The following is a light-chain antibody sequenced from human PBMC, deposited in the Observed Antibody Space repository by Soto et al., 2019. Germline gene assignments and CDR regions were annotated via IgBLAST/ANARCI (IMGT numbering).Light chain of an antibody. CDR2: WAS. J-gene: IGKJ1*01. CDR1: QSLLYRSKNKDY. V-gene: IGKV4-1*01. Sequence: DIIMTQSPESLAVSLGERATINWKSSQSLLYRSKNKDYLAWYQQKPGQPPRLLIYWASTRESGVSDRFSGSGSGTDISLTVTSMQAEDVAVYYCQQYFNTPWTFGQGTKVEIK. CDR3: QQYFNTPWT.